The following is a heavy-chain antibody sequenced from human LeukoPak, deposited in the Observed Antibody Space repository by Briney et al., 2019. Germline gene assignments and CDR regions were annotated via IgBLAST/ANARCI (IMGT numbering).Heavy chain of an antibody. CDR3: ARGGEQQLCDY. Sequence: ASVKVSCKASGYTFTSYYMHWVRQAPGQGLEWMGIINPSGGSTSYAQKFQGRVTMTRDTSTSTVYMELSSLRSEDTAAFYCARGGEQQLCDYWGQGTLVTVSS. CDR1: GYTFTSYY. D-gene: IGHD6-13*01. J-gene: IGHJ4*02. V-gene: IGHV1-46*01. CDR2: INPSGGST.